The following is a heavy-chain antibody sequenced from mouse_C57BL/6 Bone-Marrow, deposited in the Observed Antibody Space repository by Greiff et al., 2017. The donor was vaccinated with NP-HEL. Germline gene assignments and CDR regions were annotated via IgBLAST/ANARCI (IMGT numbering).Heavy chain of an antibody. V-gene: IGHV1-26*01. CDR2: IHPNNGGN. CDR1: GYTFTDYY. Sequence: VQLQQSGPELVKPGASVKISCKASGYTFTDYYMNWVKQSHGKSLEWIGDIHPNNGGNSYNQKFKGKATLTVDKSSSTASLELRRLTSEDSAVYYGERATYYENDGAMDVWGQGTSVTVSS. J-gene: IGHJ4*01. D-gene: IGHD2-4*01. CDR3: ERATYYENDGAMDV.